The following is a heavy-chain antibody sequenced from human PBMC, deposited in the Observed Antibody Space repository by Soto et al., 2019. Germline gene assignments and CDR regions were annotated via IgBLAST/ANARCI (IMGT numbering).Heavy chain of an antibody. D-gene: IGHD3-10*01. V-gene: IGHV5-51*01. CDR2: IYPGDSET. CDR1: GYSFTSYW. J-gene: IGHJ5*02. Sequence: GESLKISCKTSGYSFTSYWIAWVRQMPGTGLEWMGIIYPGDSETRYSPSFQGQVTISADKSISTAYLQWSSLKASDSGMYYCARGRGWFDPWGQGTLVTVSS. CDR3: ARGRGWFDP.